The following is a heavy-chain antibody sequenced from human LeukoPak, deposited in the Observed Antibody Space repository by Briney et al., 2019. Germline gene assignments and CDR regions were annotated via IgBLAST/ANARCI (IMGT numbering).Heavy chain of an antibody. J-gene: IGHJ4*02. V-gene: IGHV5-10-1*01. Sequence: GESLKISCKGSGXSFTTYWISWVRQMPGKGLEWMGRIAPSDSYTYYSPSFQGHVTISADKSINTAYLQWTSLRASDTAMYYCARRLASCGGDCYSFDYWGQGTLVTVSS. CDR3: ARRLASCGGDCYSFDY. D-gene: IGHD2-21*02. CDR1: GXSFTTYW. CDR2: IAPSDSYT.